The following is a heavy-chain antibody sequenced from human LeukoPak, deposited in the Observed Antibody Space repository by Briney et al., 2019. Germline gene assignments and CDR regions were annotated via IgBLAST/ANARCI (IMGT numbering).Heavy chain of an antibody. Sequence: GGSLRLSCAASGFTFDDYGMSWVRQAPGKGLEWVSGINWNGGSTGYADSVKGRFTISRDNSKNTLYLQMNSLRAEDTAVYYCAKDPRTSGYYDSSGYPDYWGQGTLVTVSS. D-gene: IGHD3-22*01. CDR2: INWNGGST. CDR3: AKDPRTSGYYDSSGYPDY. V-gene: IGHV3-20*04. CDR1: GFTFDDYG. J-gene: IGHJ4*02.